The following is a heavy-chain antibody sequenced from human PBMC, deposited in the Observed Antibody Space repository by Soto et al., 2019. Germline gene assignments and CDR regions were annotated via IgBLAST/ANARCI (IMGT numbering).Heavy chain of an antibody. Sequence: ASVKVSCKASGYTFTSYGISWVRQAPEQGLEWMGWISAYNGNTNYAQKFQGRVTITADESTSTAYMELSSLRSEDTAVYYCARQLGYCSGGSCYGYWGQGTLVTVSS. V-gene: IGHV1-18*01. CDR1: GYTFTSYG. D-gene: IGHD2-15*01. J-gene: IGHJ4*02. CDR3: ARQLGYCSGGSCYGY. CDR2: ISAYNGNT.